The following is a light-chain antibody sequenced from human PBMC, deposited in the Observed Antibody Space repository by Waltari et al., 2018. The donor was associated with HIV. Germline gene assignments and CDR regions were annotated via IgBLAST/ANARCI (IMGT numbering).Light chain of an antibody. V-gene: IGKV1-5*03. CDR1: QSISNW. Sequence: DIQMTQSPSTLSASVVDRVTITCRASQSISNWLAWYQQKPGKAPKLLIYTASSLESEVPSRFSGSGSGTEFTLTISSLQPDDFATYYCQQYNSYPYTFGQGTKLEIK. CDR3: QQYNSYPYT. CDR2: TAS. J-gene: IGKJ2*01.